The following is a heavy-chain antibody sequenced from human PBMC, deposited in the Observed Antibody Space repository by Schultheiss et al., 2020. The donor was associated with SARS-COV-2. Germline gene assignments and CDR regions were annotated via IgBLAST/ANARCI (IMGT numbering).Heavy chain of an antibody. CDR1: GFTFSSYA. CDR3: ARGRGYCSGGSCYPNWFDP. V-gene: IGHV3-33*05. Sequence: GESLKISCAASGFTFSSYAMHWVRQAPGKGLEWVAVISYDGSNKYYADSVKGRFTISRDNSKNTLYLQMNSLRAEDTAVYYCARGRGYCSGGSCYPNWFDPWGQGTLVTVSS. CDR2: ISYDGSNK. J-gene: IGHJ5*02. D-gene: IGHD2-15*01.